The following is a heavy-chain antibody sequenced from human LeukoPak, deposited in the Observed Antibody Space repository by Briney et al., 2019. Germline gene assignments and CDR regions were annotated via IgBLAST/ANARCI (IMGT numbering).Heavy chain of an antibody. CDR2: ISYDGSNK. Sequence: GGSLRLSCAASGFTFSSFAMHWVRQAPGKGLEWVAVISYDGSNKYYADSVKGRFTISRDNSKSTLYLQMNSLRTEDTAVYYCARDWDDSSGYYYLSFDYWGQGTLVTVSS. D-gene: IGHD3-22*01. V-gene: IGHV3-30-3*01. CDR3: ARDWDDSSGYYYLSFDY. J-gene: IGHJ4*02. CDR1: GFTFSSFA.